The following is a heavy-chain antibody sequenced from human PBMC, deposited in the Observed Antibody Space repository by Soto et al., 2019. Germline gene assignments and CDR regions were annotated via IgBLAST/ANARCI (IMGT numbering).Heavy chain of an antibody. V-gene: IGHV1-69*13. CDR1: GGTFSSYA. CDR2: IIPIFGTA. CDR3: ASHAGNYDFWSGYYTSSGYYGMDV. D-gene: IGHD3-3*01. Sequence: SVKVSCKASGGTFSSYAISWVRQAPGQGXEWMGGIIPIFGTADYAQKFQGRVTITADESTSTAYMELSSLRSEDTAVYYCASHAGNYDFWSGYYTSSGYYGMDVWGQGTTVTVSS. J-gene: IGHJ6*02.